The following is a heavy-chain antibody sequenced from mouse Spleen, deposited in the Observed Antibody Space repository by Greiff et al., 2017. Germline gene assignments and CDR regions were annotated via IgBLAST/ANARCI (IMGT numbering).Heavy chain of an antibody. CDR1: GFTFSSYA. D-gene: IGHD1-1*01. CDR3: ARLGYGSSSWYFDV. Sequence: EVQRVESGGGLVKPGGSLKLSCAASGFTFSSYAMSWVRQTPEKRLEWVATISSGGSYTYYPDSVKGRFTISRDNAKNTLYLQMSSLKSEDTAMYYCARLGYGSSSWYFDVWGTGTTVTVSS. CDR2: ISSGGSYT. V-gene: IGHV5-6*01. J-gene: IGHJ1*03.